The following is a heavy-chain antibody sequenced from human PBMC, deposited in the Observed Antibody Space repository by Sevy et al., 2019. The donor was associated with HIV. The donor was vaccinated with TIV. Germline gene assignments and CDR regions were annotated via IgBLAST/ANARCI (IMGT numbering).Heavy chain of an antibody. V-gene: IGHV3-23*01. CDR1: GLTISDYV. Sequence: GGSLRLSCVASGLTISDYVLYWVRQAPGKGLEWVSAITESDADITYADSVKGRFTVSRDNSKNTVYLQMGSLRAEDTAIYYCAKLGVRVVSGGTDYWGQGTQVTVSS. CDR3: AKLGVRVVSGGTDY. D-gene: IGHD3-3*01. J-gene: IGHJ4*02. CDR2: ITESDADI.